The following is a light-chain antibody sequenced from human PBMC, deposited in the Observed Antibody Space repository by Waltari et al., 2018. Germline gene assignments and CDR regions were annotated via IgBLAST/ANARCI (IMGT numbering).Light chain of an antibody. CDR1: QSFRTTY. V-gene: IGKV3-20*01. J-gene: IGKJ4*01. CDR2: GAS. Sequence: CRTVQSFRTTYLARYQQKPGQAPTLLIDGASSMATGIPDWFSGSGSGTDFSLSISSLEPEDFAVYYCQQYDISPLTFGGGTKVEIK. CDR3: QQYDISPLT.